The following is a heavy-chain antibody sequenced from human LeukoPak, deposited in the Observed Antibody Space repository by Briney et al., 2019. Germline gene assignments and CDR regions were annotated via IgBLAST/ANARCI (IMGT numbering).Heavy chain of an antibody. V-gene: IGHV4-59*12. CDR3: ARSGGYCSSTSCSYLYYMDV. D-gene: IGHD2-2*01. Sequence: TSETLSLTCTVSGGSISSYYWSWIRQPPGKGLEWIGYIYYSGSTNYNPSLKSRVTISVDTSKNQFSLKLSSVTAADTAVYYCARSGGYCSSTSCSYLYYMDVWGKGTTVTVSS. CDR1: GGSISSYY. J-gene: IGHJ6*03. CDR2: IYYSGST.